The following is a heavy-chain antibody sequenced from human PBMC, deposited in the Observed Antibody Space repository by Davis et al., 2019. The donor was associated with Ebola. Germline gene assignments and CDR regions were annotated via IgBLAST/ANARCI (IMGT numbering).Heavy chain of an antibody. CDR3: ARSLYLPFDY. J-gene: IGHJ4*02. CDR2: IYYSGST. Sequence: SETLSLTCTAPGGPISTYHCGWICQPPGKGLAWIGSIYYSGSTYYNPSLKSRVTISVDTSKNQFSLKLSSVTAADTAVYYCARSLYLPFDYWGQGTLVTVSS. CDR1: GGPISTYH. V-gene: IGHV4-39*01. D-gene: IGHD2-2*02.